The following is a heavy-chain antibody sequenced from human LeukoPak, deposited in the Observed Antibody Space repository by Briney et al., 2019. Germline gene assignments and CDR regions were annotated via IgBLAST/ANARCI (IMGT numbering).Heavy chain of an antibody. D-gene: IGHD6-13*01. CDR3: ARGPRNSSSYQYFQH. Sequence: PGGSLRLSCAASGFTFSTYSMNWVRQAPGRGLEWVSSISSSSAYIYCADSEKGRFTISRDNAKNSLYLQMNSLRAEDTAVYYCARGPRNSSSYQYFQHWGQGTLVTVSS. CDR1: GFTFSTYS. J-gene: IGHJ1*01. V-gene: IGHV3-21*01. CDR2: ISSSSAYI.